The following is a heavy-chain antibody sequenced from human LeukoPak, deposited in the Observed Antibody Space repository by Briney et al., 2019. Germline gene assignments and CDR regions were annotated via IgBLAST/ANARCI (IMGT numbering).Heavy chain of an antibody. Sequence: GGSLRLSSVVSGFTFNRCWMNWVRQAPGKGLEWVAHINPDGRDTYYVDSVKGRFTISRDNAQNSMYLQMNSLRVEDTAVYYCTSWGDTTAEYFQRWGQGTLVTVSS. J-gene: IGHJ1*01. CDR2: INPDGRDT. CDR3: TSWGDTTAEYFQR. V-gene: IGHV3-7*01. CDR1: GFTFNRCW. D-gene: IGHD2-21*02.